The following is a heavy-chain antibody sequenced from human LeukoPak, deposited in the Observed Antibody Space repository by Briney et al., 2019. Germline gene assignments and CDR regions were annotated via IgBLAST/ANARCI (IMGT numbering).Heavy chain of an antibody. V-gene: IGHV3-33*01. CDR3: ARDIYGSGSYSDY. J-gene: IGHJ4*02. Sequence: GKSLRLSCAASGFTFSTYGMHWVRQAPGKGLEWVAIIWYDGSNKYYADSVKGRFTISRDNSKNTLYLQMNSLRAEDTAVYYCARDIYGSGSYSDYWGQGTLVTVSS. CDR1: GFTFSTYG. CDR2: IWYDGSNK. D-gene: IGHD3-10*01.